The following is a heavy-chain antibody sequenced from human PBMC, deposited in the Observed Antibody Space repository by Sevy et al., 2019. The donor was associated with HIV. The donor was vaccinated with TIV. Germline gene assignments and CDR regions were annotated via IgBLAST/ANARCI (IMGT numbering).Heavy chain of an antibody. J-gene: IGHJ6*02. CDR3: ARDPGDCSSTTCYPSMDV. D-gene: IGHD2-2*01. Sequence: ASVKVSCKASGYTFTGYYIHWVRQAPGQGLEWMGWINLNSGGTKYAQKFQGRVTITRDTTISTAYMEVSRLRSDDTAVFYCARDPGDCSSTTCYPSMDVWGQGTTVTVSS. V-gene: IGHV1-2*02. CDR1: GYTFTGYY. CDR2: INLNSGGT.